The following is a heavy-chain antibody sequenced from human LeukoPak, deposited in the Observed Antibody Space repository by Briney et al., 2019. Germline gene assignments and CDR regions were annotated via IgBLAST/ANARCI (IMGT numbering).Heavy chain of an antibody. D-gene: IGHD3-22*01. Sequence: GGSLGLSCAASGFTFSDYYMSWVRQAPGKGLEWVANIKQDGSEKYYVDSVKGRFTISRDNAKNSLYLQMNSLRAEDTAVYYCARDDIGSSGYYYVYYYYGMDVWGQGTTVTVSS. J-gene: IGHJ6*02. CDR1: GFTFSDYY. CDR2: IKQDGSEK. V-gene: IGHV3-7*04. CDR3: ARDDIGSSGYYYVYYYYGMDV.